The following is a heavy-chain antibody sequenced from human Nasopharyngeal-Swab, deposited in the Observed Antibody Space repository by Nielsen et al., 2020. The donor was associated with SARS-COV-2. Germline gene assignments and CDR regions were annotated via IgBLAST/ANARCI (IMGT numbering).Heavy chain of an antibody. Sequence: SVKVPCKASGGTFSSYAISWVRQAPGQGLEWMGGIIPIFGTANYAQKFQGRVTITADESTSTAYMELSSLRSEDTAVYYCTTQLGDAFDIWGQGTKVTVSS. V-gene: IGHV1-69*13. CDR1: GGTFSSYA. J-gene: IGHJ3*02. CDR3: TTQLGDAFDI. CDR2: IIPIFGTA. D-gene: IGHD6-6*01.